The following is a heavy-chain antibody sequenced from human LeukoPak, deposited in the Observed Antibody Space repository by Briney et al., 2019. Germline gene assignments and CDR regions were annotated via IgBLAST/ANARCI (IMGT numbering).Heavy chain of an antibody. Sequence: SQTLSLTCTVSGGSISSGSYYWSWIRQPAGKGLEWIGRIYTSGSTNYNPSLKSRVTISVDTSKNQFSLKLGSVTAADTAVYYCARESTYDSSGYYSPPHAFDIWGQGTMVTVSS. CDR1: GGSISSGSYY. J-gene: IGHJ3*02. CDR2: IYTSGST. V-gene: IGHV4-61*02. D-gene: IGHD3-22*01. CDR3: ARESTYDSSGYYSPPHAFDI.